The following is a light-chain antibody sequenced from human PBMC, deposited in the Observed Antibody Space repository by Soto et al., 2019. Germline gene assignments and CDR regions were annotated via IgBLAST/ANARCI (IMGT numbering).Light chain of an antibody. CDR3: STYGGSDNYV. CDR2: EVS. Sequence: QSVLTQPPSASGSPGQSVTISCTETSSDVGGYNFVSWYQHHPGKAPKLMIYEVSQRPSGVPDRFSGSKSGNTASLTVSGLQAEDEADYYCSTYGGSDNYVFGTGTKLTVL. V-gene: IGLV2-8*01. CDR1: SSDVGGYNF. J-gene: IGLJ1*01.